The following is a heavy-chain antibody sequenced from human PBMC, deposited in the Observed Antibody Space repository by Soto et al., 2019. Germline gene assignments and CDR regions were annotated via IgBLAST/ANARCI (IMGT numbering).Heavy chain of an antibody. CDR3: ARGTGAPPRYWYFDL. J-gene: IGHJ2*01. V-gene: IGHV3-33*01. CDR2: IWYDGSNK. D-gene: IGHD7-27*01. CDR1: GFTFSSYG. Sequence: QVQLVESGGGVVQPGRSLRLSCAASGFTFSSYGMHWVRQAPGKGLEWVAVIWYDGSNKYYADSVKGRFTISRDNSKNMLDLQMNSLRAEDTAVYYCARGTGAPPRYWYFDLWGRGTLVTVSS.